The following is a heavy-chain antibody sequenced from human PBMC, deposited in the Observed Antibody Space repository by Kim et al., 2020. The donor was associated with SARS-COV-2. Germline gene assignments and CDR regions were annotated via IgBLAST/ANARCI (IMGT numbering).Heavy chain of an antibody. J-gene: IGHJ5*02. CDR2: IISSGDST. CDR3: AKDETPGAKSFGWFDP. Sequence: GGSLRLSCEASKFTFGNYAMSWVRQAPGKGLEWVSSIISSGDSTYYADSVNGRIIFTRDTNNTILHLQMSVRRAEDTAIYYCAKDETPGAKSFGWFDPWG. V-gene: IGHV3-23*01. D-gene: IGHD2-15*01. CDR1: KFTFGNYA.